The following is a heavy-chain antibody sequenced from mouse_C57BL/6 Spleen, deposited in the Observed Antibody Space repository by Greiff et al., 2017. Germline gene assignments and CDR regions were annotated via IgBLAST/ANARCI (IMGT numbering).Heavy chain of an antibody. J-gene: IGHJ4*01. CDR3: ARHLYDGYYYARDY. CDR2: ISSGGSYT. D-gene: IGHD2-3*01. Sequence: EVKLVESGGDLVKPGGSLKLSCAASGFTFSSYGMSWVRQTPDKRLEWVATISSGGSYTYYPDSLKGRFTISRDNAKNTLYLQMSSLKSEDTAMYYCARHLYDGYYYARDYWGQGTSVTVSS. CDR1: GFTFSSYG. V-gene: IGHV5-6*01.